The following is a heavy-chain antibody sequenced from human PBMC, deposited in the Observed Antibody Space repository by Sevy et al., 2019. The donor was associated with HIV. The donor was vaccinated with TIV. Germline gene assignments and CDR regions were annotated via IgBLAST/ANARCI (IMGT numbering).Heavy chain of an antibody. V-gene: IGHV3-49*03. Sequence: GGSLRLSCTASGFTFGDYAMNWFRRAPDKGLEWVGFIRTKAYGGTTEYAASVKGRFTISRDDSKSIAYLQMNSLKTEDTAVYCCTRGRYTYVPFDYWGQGTLVTVSS. CDR3: TRGRYTYVPFDY. J-gene: IGHJ4*02. CDR2: IRTKAYGGTT. CDR1: GFTFGDYA. D-gene: IGHD3-10*02.